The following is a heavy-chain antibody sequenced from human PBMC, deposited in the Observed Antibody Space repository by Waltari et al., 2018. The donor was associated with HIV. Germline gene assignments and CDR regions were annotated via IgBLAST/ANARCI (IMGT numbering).Heavy chain of an antibody. Sequence: EEQMVESGGRLIQPGGSLRLSCGASGFTFTLYVMHLVRQAPGTGVEWVSGIGASGVTTNYAYSVKGRFTISRDNPKSTLFLQRKTLRVEDTAVYFCAKSPNSPMAVRNYYYFDLWGRGTLVTVSS. CDR2: IGASGVTT. CDR3: AKSPNSPMAVRNYYYFDL. V-gene: IGHV3-23*04. D-gene: IGHD3-22*01. J-gene: IGHJ2*01. CDR1: GFTFTLYV.